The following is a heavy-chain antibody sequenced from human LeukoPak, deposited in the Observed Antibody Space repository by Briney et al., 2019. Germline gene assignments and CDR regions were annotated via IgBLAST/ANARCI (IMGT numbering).Heavy chain of an antibody. V-gene: IGHV4-39*07. D-gene: IGHD1-14*01. CDR1: GGSISSSSYY. CDR2: IYYSGST. J-gene: IGHJ4*02. CDR3: ARDRGRNSFDY. Sequence: PSETLSRTCTVSGGSISSSSYYWGWIRQPPGKGLEWIGSIYYSGSTYYNPSLKSRVTISVDTSKNQFSLKLSSVTAADTAVYYCARDRGRNSFDYWGQGTLVSVSS.